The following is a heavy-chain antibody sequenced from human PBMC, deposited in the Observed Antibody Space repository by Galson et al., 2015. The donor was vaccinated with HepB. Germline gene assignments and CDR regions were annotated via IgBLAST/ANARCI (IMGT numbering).Heavy chain of an antibody. CDR2: IIPIFGTA. J-gene: IGHJ6*03. CDR1: GGTFSSYA. D-gene: IGHD6-6*01. V-gene: IGHV1-69*13. Sequence: SVKVSCKASGGTFSSYAISWVRQAPGQGLEWMGGIIPIFGTANYAQKFQGRVTITADESTSTAYMELSSLRSEDTAVYYCARGEWDSSPSLLPDYYYMDVWGKGTTVTVSS. CDR3: ARGEWDSSPSLLPDYYYMDV.